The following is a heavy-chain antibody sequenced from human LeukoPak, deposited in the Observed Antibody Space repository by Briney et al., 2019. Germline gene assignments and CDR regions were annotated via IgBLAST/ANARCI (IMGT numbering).Heavy chain of an antibody. CDR2: IKQDGSEK. CDR3: AREGAAGTFVSYGMDV. Sequence: GGCLRLSCAASGFTFSSYWMSWVRQPARKGREWVANIKQDGSEKYYVDSVKGRFTISRDNAKNSLYLQMNSLRAEDTAVYYCAREGAAGTFVSYGMDVWGQGTTVTVSS. D-gene: IGHD6-13*01. J-gene: IGHJ6*02. V-gene: IGHV3-7*01. CDR1: GFTFSSYW.